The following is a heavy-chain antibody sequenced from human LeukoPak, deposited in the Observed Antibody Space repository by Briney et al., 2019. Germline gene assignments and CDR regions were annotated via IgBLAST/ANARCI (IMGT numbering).Heavy chain of an antibody. CDR2: IYSSGST. Sequence: SETLSLTCSVSGGSISDYYWSWIRQPPGKGLERIGHIYSSGSTNYNRSLKSRVTISLDTSRNQFSLEVNSVTAADTAVYYCARVSGSYFRSLYYFDYWGQGTLVTVSS. V-gene: IGHV4-59*01. CDR3: ARVSGSYFRSLYYFDY. D-gene: IGHD1-26*01. J-gene: IGHJ4*02. CDR1: GGSISDYY.